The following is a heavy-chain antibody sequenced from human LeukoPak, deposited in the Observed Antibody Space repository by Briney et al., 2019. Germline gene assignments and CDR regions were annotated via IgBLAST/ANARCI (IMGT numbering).Heavy chain of an antibody. J-gene: IGHJ4*02. V-gene: IGHV3-30*03. D-gene: IGHD5-12*01. CDR2: ISYDGSNK. CDR1: GFTFSSYG. Sequence: GGSLRLSCAASGFTFSSYGMHWVRQAPGKGLEWVAVISYDGSNKYYADSVKGRFTISRDNSKNTLYLQMNSLRAEDTAVYYCARSIVATITAFDYWGQGTLVTVSS. CDR3: ARSIVATITAFDY.